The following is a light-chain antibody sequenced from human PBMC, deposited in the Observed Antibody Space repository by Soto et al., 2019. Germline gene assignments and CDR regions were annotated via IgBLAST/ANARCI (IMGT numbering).Light chain of an antibody. J-gene: IGLJ1*01. Sequence: QSSLTQPASVSGSPGQSITISCTCTSSDVGVYNYVSWYQQHPGKAPKFMIYDVSNRPSGVSNRFSGSKSGNTASLTISGLQAEDEADYYCSSYTTSNTRQIVFGTGTKVTVL. CDR3: SSYTTSNTRQIV. V-gene: IGLV2-14*01. CDR1: SSDVGVYNY. CDR2: DVS.